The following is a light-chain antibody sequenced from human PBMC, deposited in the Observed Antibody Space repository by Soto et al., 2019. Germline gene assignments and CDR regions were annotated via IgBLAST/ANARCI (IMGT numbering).Light chain of an antibody. Sequence: EIVLTQSPATLSLSPGERATLSCRASQSVSIYLAWYQQKPGQAPRLLIYDASNRATGIPARFSGSGSGTDSTLTISSLEPEDFAVYYCQQRSNWPLTFGGGTKVDIK. CDR3: QQRSNWPLT. V-gene: IGKV3-11*01. CDR1: QSVSIY. CDR2: DAS. J-gene: IGKJ4*01.